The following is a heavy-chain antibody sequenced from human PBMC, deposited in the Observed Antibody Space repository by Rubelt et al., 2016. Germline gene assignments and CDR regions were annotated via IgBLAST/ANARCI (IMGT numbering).Heavy chain of an antibody. Sequence: QVQLQQWGAGLLKPSETLSLTCAVYGGSFSGYYWSWIRQPPGKGLEWIGSIYYSGSTYYNPSLKIRVTISVATSKNQFSLKRSSVTAADTAVYYCARSYDSSGYYYFVNYFDYWGQGTLVTVSS. V-gene: IGHV4-34*01. CDR1: GGSFSGYY. J-gene: IGHJ4*02. CDR2: IYYSGST. D-gene: IGHD3-22*01. CDR3: ARSYDSSGYYYFVNYFDY.